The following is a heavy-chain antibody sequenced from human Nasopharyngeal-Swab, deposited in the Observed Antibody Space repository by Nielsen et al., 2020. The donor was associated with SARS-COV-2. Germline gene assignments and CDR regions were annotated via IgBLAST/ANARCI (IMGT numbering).Heavy chain of an antibody. D-gene: IGHD6-13*01. CDR1: EFSFSSYW. Sequence: GESLKISCAVSEFSFSSYWMTWVRQAPGKGLEWVANINQDGSEKYYVDSVKGRFTISRDNAKNSLYLQMNSLRAEDTAVYYCARGRLWAAADPKYYYYGMDVWGQGTTVTVSS. CDR3: ARGRLWAAADPKYYYYGMDV. V-gene: IGHV3-7*01. J-gene: IGHJ6*02. CDR2: INQDGSEK.